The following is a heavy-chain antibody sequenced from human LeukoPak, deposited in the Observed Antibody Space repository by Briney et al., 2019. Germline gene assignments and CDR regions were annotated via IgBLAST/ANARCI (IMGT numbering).Heavy chain of an antibody. CDR1: GYTFTGYY. J-gene: IGHJ4*02. CDR3: ARDRRGRYYGGTNY. V-gene: IGHV1-2*02. Sequence: ASVKVSCKASGYTFTGYYMHWVRQAPGQGVEWMGWINPNSGGTNYAQKFQGRVTMTRDTSISTAYMELSRLRSDDTAVYYCARDRRGRYYGGTNYWGQGTLVTVSS. CDR2: INPNSGGT. D-gene: IGHD1-26*01.